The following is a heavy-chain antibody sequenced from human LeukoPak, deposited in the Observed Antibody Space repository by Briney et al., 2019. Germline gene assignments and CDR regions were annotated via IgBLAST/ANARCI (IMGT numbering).Heavy chain of an antibody. D-gene: IGHD4-17*01. Sequence: GGSLRLSCAASGFTFSSYGMHWVRQAPGKGLEWVAFIQYDGSNKYYADSVKGRFTISRDNSKNTLYLQMNSLRAEDTAVYYCAKTGYGDLDYWGQGTLVTVSS. CDR3: AKTGYGDLDY. J-gene: IGHJ4*02. CDR1: GFTFSSYG. CDR2: IQYDGSNK. V-gene: IGHV3-30*02.